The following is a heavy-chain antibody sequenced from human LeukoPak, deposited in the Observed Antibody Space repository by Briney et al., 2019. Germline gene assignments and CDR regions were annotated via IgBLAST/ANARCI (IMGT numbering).Heavy chain of an antibody. D-gene: IGHD6-6*01. Sequence: SETLSLTCAVYGGSLNNYYWNWIRQPPGKGLEWIAEISHSGSTNYNPSLKSRVTISVDTSKNQFSLNLTSVTAADTAVYYCARAMSIAARLQTIFDYWGQGTLVTVSS. CDR1: GGSLNNYY. CDR2: ISHSGST. J-gene: IGHJ4*02. CDR3: ARAMSIAARLQTIFDY. V-gene: IGHV4-34*01.